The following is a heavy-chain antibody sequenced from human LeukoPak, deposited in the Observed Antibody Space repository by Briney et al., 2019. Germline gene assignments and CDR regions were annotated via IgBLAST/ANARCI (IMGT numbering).Heavy chain of an antibody. J-gene: IGHJ5*02. CDR1: GYTFTGYY. V-gene: IGHV1-2*06. D-gene: IGHD3-9*01. Sequence: ASVKVSCKASGYTFTGYYMHWVRQAPGQGLEWMGRINPNSGGTNYAQKFQGRVTMTRDTSISTAYMELSRLRSDDTAVYYCARGVLRYFDWLWSGDWFDPWGQGTLVTVSS. CDR2: INPNSGGT. CDR3: ARGVLRYFDWLWSGDWFDP.